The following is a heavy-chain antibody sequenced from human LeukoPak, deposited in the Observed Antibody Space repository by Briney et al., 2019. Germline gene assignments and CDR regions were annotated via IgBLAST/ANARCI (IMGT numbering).Heavy chain of an antibody. V-gene: IGHV5-51*01. CDR1: GYSFTSYW. Sequence: GESLKISCKGSGYSFTSYWIGWVRQMPGKGLEWMGIIYPGDSDTRYSPSFQGQVTISADNSISTAYLQWSSLKASDTAMYYCARHPRVRGVGGYYYYGTDAWGQGTTVTVSS. D-gene: IGHD3-10*01. CDR2: IYPGDSDT. CDR3: ARHPRVRGVGGYYYYGTDA. J-gene: IGHJ6*02.